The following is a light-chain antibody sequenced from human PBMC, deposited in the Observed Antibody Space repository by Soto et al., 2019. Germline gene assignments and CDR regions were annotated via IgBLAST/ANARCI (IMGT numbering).Light chain of an antibody. CDR2: DVS. CDR3: SSYTSSSTLLYV. Sequence: QSALTQPASVSGSPGQSITISCTGTSSDVGGYNYVSWYQQHQGKAPKLMIYDVSNRPSGVSNRFSGSKSGNTASLTISGLPAEDAADYDCSSYTSSSTLLYVFGTGTKVTVL. CDR1: SSDVGGYNY. J-gene: IGLJ1*01. V-gene: IGLV2-14*01.